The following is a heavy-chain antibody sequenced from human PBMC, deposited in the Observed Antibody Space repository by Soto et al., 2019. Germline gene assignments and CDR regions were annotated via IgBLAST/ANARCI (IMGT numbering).Heavy chain of an antibody. J-gene: IGHJ6*02. CDR2: INPNSGGT. V-gene: IGHV1-2*04. CDR1: GYTFTGYY. CDR3: ARGGSLWFGELSAYYGMDV. D-gene: IGHD3-10*01. Sequence: GASVKVSCKASGYTFTGYYMHWVRQAPGQGLEWMGWINPNSGGTNYAQKFQGWVTMTRDTSISTAYMELSRLRSDDTAVYYCARGGSLWFGELSAYYGMDVWGQGTTVTVSS.